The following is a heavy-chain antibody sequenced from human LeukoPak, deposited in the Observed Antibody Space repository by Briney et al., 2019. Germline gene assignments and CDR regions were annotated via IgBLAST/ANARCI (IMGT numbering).Heavy chain of an antibody. Sequence: PGGSLRLSCAASGFIFSTYNMNWVRQSPGKGLEWISSVSSSSSYIYYIDSVKGRFTISRDNAKNSLYLQMNSLRAEDTAVYYCARDKSTGALGYWGQGTLVTVSS. CDR3: ARDKSTGALGY. CDR1: GFIFSTYN. CDR2: VSSSSSYI. V-gene: IGHV3-21*01. J-gene: IGHJ4*02. D-gene: IGHD2-8*02.